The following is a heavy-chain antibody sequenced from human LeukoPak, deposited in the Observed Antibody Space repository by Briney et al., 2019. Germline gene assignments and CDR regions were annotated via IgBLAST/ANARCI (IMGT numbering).Heavy chain of an antibody. CDR3: ARDPSYCGGDCYAFDI. CDR2: INPSSGGT. CDR1: GYTFINYY. J-gene: IGHJ3*02. Sequence: ASVKVSCKASGYTFINYYLHWVRQAPGQGLEWMGIINPSSGGTSYAQKFQGRVTMTRDTSTSTVYMELSSLRPEDTAVYYCARDPSYCGGDCYAFDIWGQGTMVTV. D-gene: IGHD2-21*02. V-gene: IGHV1-46*01.